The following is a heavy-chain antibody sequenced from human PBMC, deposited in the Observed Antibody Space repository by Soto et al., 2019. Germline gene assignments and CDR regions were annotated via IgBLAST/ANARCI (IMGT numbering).Heavy chain of an antibody. CDR2: ISWNSGSI. D-gene: IGHD1-26*01. CDR1: GFTFDDYA. CDR3: AKGGSSHPHYYFDY. J-gene: IGHJ4*02. V-gene: IGHV3-9*01. Sequence: EVQLVESGGGLVQPGRSLRLSCAASGFTFDDYAMHWVRQAPGKGLEWVSGISWNSGSIGYADSVKGRFTISRDNAKNSLYLQMNSLRAEDTALYYCAKGGSSHPHYYFDYWGQGTLVTVSS.